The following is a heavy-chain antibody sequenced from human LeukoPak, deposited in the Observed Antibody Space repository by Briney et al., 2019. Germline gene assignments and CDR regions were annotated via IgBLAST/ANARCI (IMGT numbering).Heavy chain of an antibody. CDR1: GGSFSGYY. V-gene: IGHV4-34*01. J-gene: IGHJ5*02. Sequence: ETLSLTCAVYGGSFSGYYWSWIRQPPGKGLEWIGEINHSGSTNYNPSLKSRVTISVDTSKNQFSLKLSSVTAADTAVYYCAKGGSHGYSGYARKYNWFDPWGQGALVTVSS. CDR3: AKGGSHGYSGYARKYNWFDP. CDR2: INHSGST. D-gene: IGHD5-12*01.